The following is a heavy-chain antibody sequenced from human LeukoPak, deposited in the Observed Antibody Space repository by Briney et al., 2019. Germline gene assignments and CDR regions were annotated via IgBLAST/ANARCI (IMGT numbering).Heavy chain of an antibody. Sequence: GGSLRLSCAASGFTVSSNYMSWVRQAPGKGLEWLSVIYSGGVTYYAYSVKGRFTISRDNSKNTVYLQMNGLRAEDTAIYYCARGLLDTSGYYYFGYWGQGTLVTVSS. CDR1: GFTVSSNY. V-gene: IGHV3-66*01. D-gene: IGHD3-22*01. CDR2: IYSGGVT. CDR3: ARGLLDTSGYYYFGY. J-gene: IGHJ4*02.